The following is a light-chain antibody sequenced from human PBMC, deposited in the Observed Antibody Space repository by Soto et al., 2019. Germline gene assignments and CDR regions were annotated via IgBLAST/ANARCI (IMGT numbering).Light chain of an antibody. J-gene: IGLJ2*01. CDR2: YDS. Sequence: SYELTQPPSVSVAPGKTARITWGGNNIGSKSVHWYQQKPGQAPVLVIYYDSDRPSGIPERFSGSNSGNTATLTISRVEAGDEADYYCQVWDSSSVHVVFGGGTKLTVL. V-gene: IGLV3-21*04. CDR1: NIGSKS. CDR3: QVWDSSSVHVV.